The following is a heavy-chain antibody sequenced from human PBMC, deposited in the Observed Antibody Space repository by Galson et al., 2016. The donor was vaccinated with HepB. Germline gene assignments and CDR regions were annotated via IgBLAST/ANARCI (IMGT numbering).Heavy chain of an antibody. CDR2: ISSRTSDI. J-gene: IGHJ2*01. Sequence: SLRLSCAASGFTFRTYNMNWVRQAPGKGLEWVSSISSRTSDIYYADSVTGRFTISRDNDKNPLYLQMNSLRAEDTAVYYCARGSKSDVYITAPDDLFFDLWGRGTLVTVSS. CDR1: GFTFRTYN. D-gene: IGHD6-13*01. V-gene: IGHV3-21*01. CDR3: ARGSKSDVYITAPDDLFFDL.